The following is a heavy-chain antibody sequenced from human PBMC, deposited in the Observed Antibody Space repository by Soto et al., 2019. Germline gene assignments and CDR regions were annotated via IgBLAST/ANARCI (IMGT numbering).Heavy chain of an antibody. CDR3: ARDPGVAVAEYFDY. CDR2: IKQDGSEK. D-gene: IGHD6-19*01. CDR1: GFTFSSYW. J-gene: IGHJ4*02. V-gene: IGHV3-7*01. Sequence: PGGSLRLSCAASGFTFSSYWMSWVRQAPGKGLEWMANIKQDGSEKYYVDYVKGRFNISRDNAKNSLYLQMNSLRAEDTAVYYCARDPGVAVAEYFDYWGQGTLVTVSS.